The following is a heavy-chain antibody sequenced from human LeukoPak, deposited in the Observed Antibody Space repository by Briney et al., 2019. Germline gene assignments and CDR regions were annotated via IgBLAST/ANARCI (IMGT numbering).Heavy chain of an antibody. D-gene: IGHD4-23*01. CDR2: IKRSGGST. CDR3: ANFYGGKDY. CDR1: GFTFSSYS. J-gene: IGHJ4*02. V-gene: IGHV3-23*01. Sequence: GGSLRLSCAASGFTFSSYSMSWVRQAPGKGLEWVSAIKRSGGSTYYADSVKGRFTISRDNSKNTLYLQMNSLRAEDTAVYYCANFYGGKDYWGQGTLVTVSS.